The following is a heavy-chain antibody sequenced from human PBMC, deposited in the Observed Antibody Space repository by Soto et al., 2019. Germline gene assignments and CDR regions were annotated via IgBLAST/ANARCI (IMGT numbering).Heavy chain of an antibody. V-gene: IGHV3-23*01. CDR1: GFTFSSYA. D-gene: IGHD4-17*01. CDR3: AKEGALFNGVTNYFDY. J-gene: IGHJ4*02. CDR2: ISGSGGST. Sequence: EVKLLESGGGLVQPGGSLRLSCAASGFTFSSYAMSWVRQAPGKGLEWVSAISGSGGSTYYADSVKGRFTISRDNSKNTLYLQMNSLRAEDTAVYYCAKEGALFNGVTNYFDYWGQGTLVTVSS.